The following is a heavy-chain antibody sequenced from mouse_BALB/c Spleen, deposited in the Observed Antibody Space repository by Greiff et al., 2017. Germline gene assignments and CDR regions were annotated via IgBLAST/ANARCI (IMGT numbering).Heavy chain of an antibody. CDR3: ARITTATGAY. V-gene: IGHV3-2*02. Sequence: VQLKESGPGLVKPSQSLSLTCTVTGYSITSDYAWNWIRQFPGNKLEWMGYISYSGSTSYNPSLKSRISITRDTSKNQFFLQLNSVTTEDTATYYCARITTATGAYWGQGTLVTVSA. CDR2: ISYSGST. CDR1: GYSITSDYA. D-gene: IGHD1-2*01. J-gene: IGHJ3*01.